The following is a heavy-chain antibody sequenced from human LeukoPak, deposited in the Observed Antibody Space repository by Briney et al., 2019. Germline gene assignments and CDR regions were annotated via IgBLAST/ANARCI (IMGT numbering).Heavy chain of an antibody. D-gene: IGHD3-3*01. CDR1: GFTFSSYS. CDR3: ARVFGSYDFWSGYLTPPDAFDI. CDR2: ISSSSSTI. Sequence: GGSLRLSCAASGFTFSSYSMNWVRQAPGKGLEWVSYISSSSSTIYYADSVKGRFTISRDNAKNSLYLQMNSLRAEDTAVYYCARVFGSYDFWSGYLTPPDAFDIWGQGTMVTVSS. V-gene: IGHV3-48*04. J-gene: IGHJ3*02.